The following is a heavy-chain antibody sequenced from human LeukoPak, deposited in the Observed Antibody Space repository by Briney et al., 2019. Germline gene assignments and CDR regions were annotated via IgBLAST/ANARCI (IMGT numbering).Heavy chain of an antibody. Sequence: QPGGSLRLSCAASGFTFSRYWMSWVRQAPGKGLERVANIKQDGSEKYYVDSVKGRFTISRDNAKNSLYLQMNSLRAEAMPGDYCPRESASWFDTWARGTWVTVSS. CDR3: PRESASWFDT. J-gene: IGHJ5*02. CDR2: IKQDGSEK. CDR1: GFTFSRYW. V-gene: IGHV3-7*01.